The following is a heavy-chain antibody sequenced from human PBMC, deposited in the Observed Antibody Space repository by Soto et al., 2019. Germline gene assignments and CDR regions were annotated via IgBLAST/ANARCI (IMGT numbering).Heavy chain of an antibody. Sequence: EVQLVESGGGLVQPGGSLRLSCGASGFTFSNYWMHWVRQAPGEGLVWVSRISGDGSFTRFSDSVKGRLTISRDNGKNTMSLQMTSLRVDDTAVYYCARVGGGAGNFDYWGQGTLVTVSS. V-gene: IGHV3-74*01. CDR3: ARVGGGAGNFDY. CDR2: ISGDGSFT. D-gene: IGHD2-21*01. J-gene: IGHJ4*02. CDR1: GFTFSNYW.